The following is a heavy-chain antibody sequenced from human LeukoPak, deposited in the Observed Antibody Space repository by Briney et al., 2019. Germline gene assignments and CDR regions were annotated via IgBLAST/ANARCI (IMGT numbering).Heavy chain of an antibody. Sequence: EASVKVSFKTSGYTFSNFGINWVRQAPGQGLEWMGWISGNNDNPNYGQKFQGRFTVTTDSSTSTAYMELRNLRFDDTAVYYCARDGTSTDDYWGQGTLVTVSS. J-gene: IGHJ4*02. CDR3: ARDGTSTDDY. CDR1: GYTFSNFG. CDR2: ISGNNDNP. V-gene: IGHV1-18*01. D-gene: IGHD2-2*01.